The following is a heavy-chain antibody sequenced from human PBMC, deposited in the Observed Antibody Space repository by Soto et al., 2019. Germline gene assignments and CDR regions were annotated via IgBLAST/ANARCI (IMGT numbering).Heavy chain of an antibody. V-gene: IGHV1-3*05. CDR3: ARGVLNEVVAATPYDYYGMDV. D-gene: IGHD2-15*01. CDR1: GYTFTSYA. J-gene: IGHJ6*02. CDR2: INAGNGNT. Sequence: QVQLVQSGAEEKKPGASVKVSCKASGYTFTSYAMHWVRQAPGQRLEWMGWINAGNGNTKYSQKFQGRVTITRDTSASTAYMELSSLRSEDTAVYYCARGVLNEVVAATPYDYYGMDVWGQGTTVTFSS.